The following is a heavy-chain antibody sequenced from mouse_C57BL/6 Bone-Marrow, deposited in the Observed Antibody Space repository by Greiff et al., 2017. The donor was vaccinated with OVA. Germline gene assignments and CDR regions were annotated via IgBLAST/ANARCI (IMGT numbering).Heavy chain of an antibody. D-gene: IGHD2-1*01. Sequence: VQLQQPGAELVKPGASVKLSCKASVYTFTSYWMHWVKQRPGQGLEWIGMIHPNSGSTNYNEKFKSKATLAVDKSSSTAYMQLSSLTSEDSAVYYCARYYGNHWYFDVWGTGTTVTVSS. J-gene: IGHJ1*03. CDR1: VYTFTSYW. CDR3: ARYYGNHWYFDV. V-gene: IGHV1-64*01. CDR2: IHPNSGST.